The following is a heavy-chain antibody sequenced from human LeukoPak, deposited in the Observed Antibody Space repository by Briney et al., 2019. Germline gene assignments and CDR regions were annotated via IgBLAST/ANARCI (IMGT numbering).Heavy chain of an antibody. J-gene: IGHJ3*02. D-gene: IGHD3-22*01. V-gene: IGHV3-53*01. CDR3: ASGYYYDSSGYFDI. CDR2: IYSGGST. CDR1: GFTFSTQW. Sequence: PGGSLRLSCAASGFTFSTQWMYWVRQAPGKGLEWVSVIYSGGSTYYADSVKGRFTISRDNSKNTLYLQMNSLRAEDTAVYYCASGYYYDSSGYFDIWGQGTMVTVSS.